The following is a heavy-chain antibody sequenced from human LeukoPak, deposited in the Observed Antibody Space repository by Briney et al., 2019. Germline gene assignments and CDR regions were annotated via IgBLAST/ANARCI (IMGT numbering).Heavy chain of an antibody. Sequence: PGRSLRLSCAASGFTFSSYSMNWVRQAPGKGLEWVSSISSSSSYIYYADSVKGRFTISRDNAKNSLYLQMNSLRAEDTAVYYCARLSTMALDYWGQGTLVTVSS. CDR1: GFTFSSYS. CDR3: ARLSTMALDY. CDR2: ISSSSSYI. V-gene: IGHV3-21*01. D-gene: IGHD3-10*01. J-gene: IGHJ4*02.